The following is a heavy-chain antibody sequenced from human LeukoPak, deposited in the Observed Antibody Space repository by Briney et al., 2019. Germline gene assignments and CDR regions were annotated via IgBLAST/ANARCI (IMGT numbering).Heavy chain of an antibody. J-gene: IGHJ6*03. CDR1: GYTFTSYD. CDR3: ARGVLLWFGELGYMDV. Sequence: ASVKVSCKASGYTFTSYDINWVRQATGQGLEWMGWMNPNSGNTGYAQKFQGRVTMTTDTSTSTAYMELRSLRSDDTAVYYCARGVLLWFGELGYMDVWGKGTTVTVSS. V-gene: IGHV1-8*01. CDR2: MNPNSGNT. D-gene: IGHD3-10*01.